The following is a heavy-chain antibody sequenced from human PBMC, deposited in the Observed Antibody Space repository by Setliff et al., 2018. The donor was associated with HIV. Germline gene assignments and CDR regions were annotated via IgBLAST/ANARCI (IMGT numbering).Heavy chain of an antibody. V-gene: IGHV4-34*01. J-gene: IGHJ6*04. CDR2: ITHSEGT. CDR1: GGSFDNYF. Sequence: SETLSLTCAVYGGSFDNYFWTWIRQSPERGLEWIGEITHSEGTTYSPYLKSRLTISLDTSKNQIPLKLTSVTAADTAVYYCARMVRGLILRGYHYHADVWGKGTTVTVSS. CDR3: ARMVRGLILRGYHYHADV. D-gene: IGHD3-10*01.